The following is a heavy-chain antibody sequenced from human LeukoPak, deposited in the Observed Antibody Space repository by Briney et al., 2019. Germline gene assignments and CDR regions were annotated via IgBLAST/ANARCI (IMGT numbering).Heavy chain of an antibody. V-gene: IGHV3-64*04. CDR1: GFSFSAYI. D-gene: IGHD6-13*01. Sequence: GGSLRLSCVASGFSFSAYIMHWVRQAPGKGLEYVSAIRSDGSSTFYPNSVKGRFTISRDNSKSTLYLQMNSLRTEDTAVYYCAKSASGYSSSWYCFDYWGQGTLVTVSS. J-gene: IGHJ4*02. CDR2: IRSDGSST. CDR3: AKSASGYSSSWYCFDY.